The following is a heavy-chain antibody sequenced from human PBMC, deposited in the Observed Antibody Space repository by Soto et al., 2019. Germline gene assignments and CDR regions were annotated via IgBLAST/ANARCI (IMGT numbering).Heavy chain of an antibody. CDR1: GFTFSSYW. CDR3: ARDCSISDFWSGYGY. CDR2: IKQDGGEK. J-gene: IGHJ4*02. V-gene: IGHV3-7*03. D-gene: IGHD3-3*01. Sequence: GGSLRLSCAASGFTFSSYWMSWVRQAPGKGLEWVANIKQDGGEKYYVDPVKGRFTISRDNAKNSLYLQMNSLRAEDTAVYYCARDCSISDFWSGYGYWGQGTQVTVSS.